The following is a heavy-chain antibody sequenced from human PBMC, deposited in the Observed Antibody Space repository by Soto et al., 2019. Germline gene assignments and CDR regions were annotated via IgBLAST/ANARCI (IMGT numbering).Heavy chain of an antibody. V-gene: IGHV3-74*01. D-gene: IGHD6-19*01. CDR2: ISTDGSVT. J-gene: IGHJ4*02. Sequence: EVQLVESGGGLVQPGGSLRLSCAASGLTFSSYWMHWVRQAPGKGLVWVSRISTDGSVTTYADSVKGRFTISRDNATNTLYPQRNSLSSEDTAVYACARARYSSGWWGCGYWGQGTLVTVSS. CDR1: GLTFSSYW. CDR3: ARARYSSGWWGCGY.